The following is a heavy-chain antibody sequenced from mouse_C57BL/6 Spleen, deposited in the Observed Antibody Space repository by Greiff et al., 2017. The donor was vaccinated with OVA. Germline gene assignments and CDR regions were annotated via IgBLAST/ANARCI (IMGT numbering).Heavy chain of an antibody. CDR3: TTAYYSNLYYFDY. CDR2: IDPENGDT. J-gene: IGHJ2*01. CDR1: GFNIKDDY. Sequence: EVQLVESGAELVRPGASVKLSCTASGFNIKDDYMHWVKQRPEQGLEWIGWIDPENGDTEYASKFQGKATITADTSSNTAYLQLSSLTSEDTAVYYCTTAYYSNLYYFDYWGQGTTLTVSS. V-gene: IGHV14-4*01. D-gene: IGHD2-5*01.